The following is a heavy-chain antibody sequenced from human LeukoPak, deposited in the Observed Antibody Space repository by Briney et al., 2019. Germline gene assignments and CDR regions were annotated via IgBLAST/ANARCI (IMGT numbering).Heavy chain of an antibody. CDR3: ARVHWNLSPYFDY. CDR1: GGSISSSSYY. V-gene: IGHV4-39*07. J-gene: IGHJ4*02. Sequence: SETLSLTCTVSGGSISSSSYYWGSIRQPPGKGLEWIGSIYYSGSTYYNPSLKSRVTISVDASKNQFSLKRSSVTAADTAVYYCARVHWNLSPYFDYWGQGTLVTVSS. D-gene: IGHD1-1*01. CDR2: IYYSGST.